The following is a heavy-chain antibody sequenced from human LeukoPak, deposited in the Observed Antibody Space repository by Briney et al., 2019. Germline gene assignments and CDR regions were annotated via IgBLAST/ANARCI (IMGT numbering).Heavy chain of an antibody. Sequence: GGSLRLSCAASGFTFSSYAMSWVRQAPGKGLEWVSSITSGSSYIYYADSLKGRFTISRDNGKNSLYLQMNSLRAEDTAVYYCARGDKSSGWYFFDYWGQGTLVTVSS. CDR1: GFTFSSYA. D-gene: IGHD6-19*01. CDR3: ARGDKSSGWYFFDY. V-gene: IGHV3-21*01. J-gene: IGHJ4*02. CDR2: ITSGSSYI.